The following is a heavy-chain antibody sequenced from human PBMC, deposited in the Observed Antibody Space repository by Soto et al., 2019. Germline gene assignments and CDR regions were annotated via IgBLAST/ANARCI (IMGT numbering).Heavy chain of an antibody. CDR2: ITPIFGTA. CDR3: ARADAWGATISTFDP. V-gene: IGHV1-69*13. J-gene: IGHJ5*02. Sequence: SVKVSCKASGGTFSSYAISWVRQAPGQGLEWMGGITPIFGTANYAQKFQGRVTITADESTSTAYMELSSLRSEDTAVYYCARADAWGATISTFDPWGQGTLVTVSS. CDR1: GGTFSSYA. D-gene: IGHD1-26*01.